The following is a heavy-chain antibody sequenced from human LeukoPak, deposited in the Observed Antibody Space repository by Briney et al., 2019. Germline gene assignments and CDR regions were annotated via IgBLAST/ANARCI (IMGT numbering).Heavy chain of an antibody. Sequence: GGSLRLSCAASGFTFSSYGMSWVRQAPGKGLEWVSFISGSGGNTYYTDSVKGRFTISRDNSKNTLYLQLNSLRAEDTAVYYCARDTYGSGSYYNAPLDYWGQGTLVTVSS. CDR2: ISGSGGNT. D-gene: IGHD3-10*01. CDR3: ARDTYGSGSYYNAPLDY. CDR1: GFTFSSYG. J-gene: IGHJ4*02. V-gene: IGHV3-23*01.